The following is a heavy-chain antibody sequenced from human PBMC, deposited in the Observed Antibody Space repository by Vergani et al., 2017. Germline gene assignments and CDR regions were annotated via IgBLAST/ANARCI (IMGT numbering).Heavy chain of an antibody. V-gene: IGHV4-39*07. CDR2: IYYSGST. CDR3: ASPFLYFTSSKGVADV. J-gene: IGHJ6*04. CDR1: GGSISSYY. Sequence: QVQLQESGPGLVKPSETLSLTCTVSGGSISSYYWGWIRQPPGKGLEWIGSIYYSGSTYYNPSLKSRVTISVDTSKNQFSLKLSSVTAADTAVYYCASPFLYFTSSKGVADVWGKGTMVTVSS. D-gene: IGHD2-15*01.